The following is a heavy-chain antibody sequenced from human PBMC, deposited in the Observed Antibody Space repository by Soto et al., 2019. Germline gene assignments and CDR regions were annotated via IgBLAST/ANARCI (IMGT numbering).Heavy chain of an antibody. D-gene: IGHD2-2*02. V-gene: IGHV3-7*01. CDR1: GSTFSNYW. Sequence: SGGGLVQPGGSLRLSCAASGSTFSNYWMTWVRQAPGKGLEWVANIKYDGREKYYVDSVKGRFTISRDNAENSLDLQMNSLRAEDTAVYYCARGRCSSTRCYTVHYFSYLDVWGKGTTVTVSS. J-gene: IGHJ6*03. CDR2: IKYDGREK. CDR3: ARGRCSSTRCYTVHYFSYLDV.